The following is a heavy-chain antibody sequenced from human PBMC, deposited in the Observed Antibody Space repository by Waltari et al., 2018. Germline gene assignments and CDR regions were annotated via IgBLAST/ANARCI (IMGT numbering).Heavy chain of an antibody. J-gene: IGHJ4*02. D-gene: IGHD3-10*01. CDR3: AHAKEDYYGSANYDLLDY. V-gene: IGHV2-5*05. Sequence: RQPQGKALEWFALIYWDGDDHYVPSLKSRLTITKDTSRNQVVLTVTNMDPMDTATYYCAHAKEDYYGSANYDLLDYWGQGILVTVSS. CDR2: IYWDGDD.